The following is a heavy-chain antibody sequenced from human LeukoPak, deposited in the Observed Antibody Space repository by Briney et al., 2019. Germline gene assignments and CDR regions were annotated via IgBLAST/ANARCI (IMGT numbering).Heavy chain of an antibody. D-gene: IGHD6-13*01. CDR1: GDSFSGYY. J-gene: IGHJ5*02. CDR3: ARQRSSSWYLPNSEGWFDP. V-gene: IGHV4-34*01. CDR2: INQSGST. Sequence: PSETLSLTCAVYGDSFSGYYWSWIRQSPGKGLEWFGDINQSGSTNYNPSLKSRVTISVDTSKNQFSLKLSSVTAADAAVYYCARQRSSSWYLPNSEGWFDPCGQGTLVPVTA.